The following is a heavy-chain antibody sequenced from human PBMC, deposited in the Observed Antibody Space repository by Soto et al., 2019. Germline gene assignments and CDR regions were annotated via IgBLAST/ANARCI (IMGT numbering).Heavy chain of an antibody. D-gene: IGHD1-26*01. CDR1: GGSFSGYY. Sequence: LSLTCAVYGGSFSGYYWSWIRQPPGKGLEWIGEINHSGSTNYNPSLKSRVTISVDTSKNQFSLKLSSVTAADTAVYYCARDSGSYYRNDAFDIWGQGTMVTVSS. CDR3: ARDSGSYYRNDAFDI. J-gene: IGHJ3*02. V-gene: IGHV4-34*01. CDR2: INHSGST.